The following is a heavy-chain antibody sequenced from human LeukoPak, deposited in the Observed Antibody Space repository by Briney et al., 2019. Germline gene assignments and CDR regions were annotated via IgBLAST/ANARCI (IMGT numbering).Heavy chain of an antibody. Sequence: SETLSLTCTVSGYSISSGYYWGWIRQPPGKGLEWIGSIYHSGSTYYNPSLKSRVTISVDTSKNQFSLKLSSVTAADTAVYYSTRSPGYYDGSDYYDEYFQDWGQGTLVTVSS. J-gene: IGHJ1*01. CDR3: TRSPGYYDGSDYYDEYFQD. CDR1: GYSISSGYY. D-gene: IGHD3-22*01. V-gene: IGHV4-38-2*02. CDR2: IYHSGST.